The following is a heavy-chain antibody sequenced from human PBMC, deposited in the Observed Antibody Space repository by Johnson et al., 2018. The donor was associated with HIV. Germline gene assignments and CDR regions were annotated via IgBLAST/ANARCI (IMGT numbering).Heavy chain of an antibody. CDR3: TTGLSWNDALHI. D-gene: IGHD1-1*01. V-gene: IGHV3-66*01. J-gene: IGHJ3*02. CDR1: GFTFSSYW. Sequence: LVESGGGLVQPGGSLRLSCAASGFTFSSYWMHWVRQAPGKGLEWVSVFYSGGSTYYADSVKGRFTISRDNSKNTLYLQMNSLRAEDTAVYYCTTGLSWNDALHIWAQGTMVTVAS. CDR2: FYSGGST.